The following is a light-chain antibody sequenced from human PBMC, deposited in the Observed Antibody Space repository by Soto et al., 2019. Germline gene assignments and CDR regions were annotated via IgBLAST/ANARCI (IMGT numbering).Light chain of an antibody. Sequence: QSALTQPASVSGSPGQLITIPSTGTSGDVGGYNLVSWYQQHPGKAPKLMIYEVTERPSGVSNRFSGSKSGNTASLTISGLQPDDEADYYCCSYAGNSEVFGTGTKLTVL. CDR1: SGDVGGYNL. CDR3: CSYAGNSEV. V-gene: IGLV2-23*02. J-gene: IGLJ1*01. CDR2: EVT.